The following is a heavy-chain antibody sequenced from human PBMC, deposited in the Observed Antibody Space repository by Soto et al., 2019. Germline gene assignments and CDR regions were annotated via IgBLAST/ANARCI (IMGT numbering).Heavy chain of an antibody. Sequence: ASVKVSRKASGYTFTSYGMNWVRQAPGRALEWMXWXNXXXGXTXXXQXXHXRVTIERDTSASTAYMELSSLRSEDTAVYYCARGGYFDSSNYLAYWGLGTLVTVSS. D-gene: IGHD3-22*01. CDR2: XNXXXGXT. V-gene: IGHV1-3*01. J-gene: IGHJ4*02. CDR3: ARGGYFDSSNYLAY. CDR1: GYTFTSYG.